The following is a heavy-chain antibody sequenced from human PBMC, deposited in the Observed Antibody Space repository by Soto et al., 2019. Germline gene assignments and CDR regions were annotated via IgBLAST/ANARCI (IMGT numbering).Heavy chain of an antibody. V-gene: IGHV3-23*01. CDR3: GKHLEPATRKYFGY. D-gene: IGHD1-1*01. Sequence: EVQLLESGGGLVQPGGSLRLSCAASGFTFSTYAMSWVRQAPGKGLQWVSSISGGGGSTDYADSATGRFTISRDNSKNTLYRQVDSLGAEDTAIYYCGKHLEPATRKYFGYWGQGTLVTVSS. CDR2: ISGGGGST. CDR1: GFTFSTYA. J-gene: IGHJ4*02.